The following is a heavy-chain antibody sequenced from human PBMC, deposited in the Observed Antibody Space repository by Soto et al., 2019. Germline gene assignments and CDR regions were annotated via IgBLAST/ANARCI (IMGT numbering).Heavy chain of an antibody. D-gene: IGHD4-17*01. CDR3: ARDRATVTTGYYYYGMDV. Sequence: GGSLRLSCAASGFTFSSYIMNWVRQAPGKGLEWVSSISSSSIYIYYADSVKGRFTISRDNAKNSLYLQMNSLRAEDTAVYYCARDRATVTTGYYYYGMDVWGQGPTVTVSS. J-gene: IGHJ6*02. CDR1: GFTFSSYI. CDR2: ISSSSIYI. V-gene: IGHV3-21*01.